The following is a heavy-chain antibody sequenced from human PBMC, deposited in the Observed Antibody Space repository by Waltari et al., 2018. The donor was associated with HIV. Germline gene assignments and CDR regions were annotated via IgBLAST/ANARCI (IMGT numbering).Heavy chain of an antibody. Sequence: EVQLVESGGGLVQPGGSLRLSCAGYGFNFSNYEMPWVRQAPGKGLEWISYISAGGTKYYADSVKGRFSISRDNAKNSLYLQMNSLRAEDTAVYYCAKAVGDTSGRYWGGDVWGQGTTVTVSS. CDR2: ISAGGTK. CDR1: GFNFSNYE. CDR3: AKAVGDTSGRYWGGDV. D-gene: IGHD6-19*01. V-gene: IGHV3-48*03. J-gene: IGHJ6*02.